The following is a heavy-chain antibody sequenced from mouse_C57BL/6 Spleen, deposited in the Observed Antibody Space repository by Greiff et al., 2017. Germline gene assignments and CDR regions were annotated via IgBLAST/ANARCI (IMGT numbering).Heavy chain of an antibody. CDR3: ARCPITTVGATGVDY. V-gene: IGHV1-7*01. D-gene: IGHD1-1*01. CDR1: GYTFTSYW. Sequence: QVQLQPSGAELAKPGASVKLSCKASGYTFTSYWMHWVKPRHGQGLEWIGYINPSSGYPKYNQTFKDKATLTADKSSSTGDMALSSRTFEDSAVYYCARCPITTVGATGVDYWGKGTTRTVSS. CDR2: INPSSGYP. J-gene: IGHJ2*01.